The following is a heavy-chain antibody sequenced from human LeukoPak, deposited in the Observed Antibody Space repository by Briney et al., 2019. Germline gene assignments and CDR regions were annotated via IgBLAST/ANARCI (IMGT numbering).Heavy chain of an antibody. CDR3: AKKYNTGLDP. CDR2: INGSGAST. D-gene: IGHD1-14*01. J-gene: IGHJ5*02. V-gene: IGHV3-23*01. Sequence: GGSLRLSCAASGFTFSSYAMSWVRQAPGKGLEWVSDINGSGASTYYADSVKGRFTISRDNSKNTLYLQMNSLRAEDTAVYYCAKKYNTGLDPWGQGALVTVSS. CDR1: GFTFSSYA.